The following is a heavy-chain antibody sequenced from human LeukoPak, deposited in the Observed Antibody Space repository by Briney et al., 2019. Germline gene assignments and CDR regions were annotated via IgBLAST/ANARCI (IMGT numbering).Heavy chain of an antibody. D-gene: IGHD5-12*01. CDR3: ARPQRGFSGYRASYYFDY. Sequence: SETLSLTCTVSGGSISSSSYYWGWLRQPPGQGLEWIGNIYYSGSTYYNPSLQSRVTITVDTSKNQCSLKLSSVTAADTAVYYCARPQRGFSGYRASYYFDYWGQGALVTVSS. CDR1: GGSISSSSYY. J-gene: IGHJ4*02. CDR2: IYYSGST. V-gene: IGHV4-39*01.